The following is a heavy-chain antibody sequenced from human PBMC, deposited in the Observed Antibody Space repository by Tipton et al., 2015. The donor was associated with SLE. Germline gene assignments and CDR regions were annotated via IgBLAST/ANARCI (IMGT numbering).Heavy chain of an antibody. J-gene: IGHJ3*02. V-gene: IGHV5-10-1*01. Sequence: QLVQSGAEVKKPGESLRISCKGSGDTFTNYWITWMRQMPGKGLEWMGRIDPSDSYTDYRPSLLGHVTISVDRSISTAYLQWRSLKASDTAMYYCASGTSMRYDAFDIWGQGTIVTVSS. CDR3: ASGTSMRYDAFDI. D-gene: IGHD2/OR15-2a*01. CDR2: IDPSDSYT. CDR1: GDTFTNYW.